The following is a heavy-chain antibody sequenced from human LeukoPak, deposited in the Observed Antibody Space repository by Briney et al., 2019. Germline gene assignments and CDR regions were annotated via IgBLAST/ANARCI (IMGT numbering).Heavy chain of an antibody. V-gene: IGHV5-51*01. CDR1: GYNFSNYG. Sequence: GESLKISCKGSGYNFSNYGIGWVRQMPGKGLEWMGLIDPGDSHAIYSPSFQGQVTISADKSISAAYLQWSSLKASDAAMYYCARHGVGAGLAAAYIWGQGTLLTVSS. CDR2: IDPGDSHA. CDR3: ARHGVGAGLAAAYI. D-gene: IGHD6-13*01. J-gene: IGHJ4*02.